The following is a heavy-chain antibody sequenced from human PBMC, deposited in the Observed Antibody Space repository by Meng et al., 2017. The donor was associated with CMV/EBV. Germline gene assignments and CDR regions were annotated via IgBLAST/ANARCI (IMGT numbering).Heavy chain of an antibody. CDR3: ARGDGSGHFDY. CDR2: INHSGST. J-gene: IGHJ4*02. CDR1: GGSFSGYY. Sequence: QVQLRQWGAGLLKPSETLSLTCAVYGGSFSGYYWSWIRQPPGKGLEWIGEINHSGSTNYNPSLKSRVTISVDTSKNQFSLKLSSVTAEDTAVYYCARGDGSGHFDYWGQGTLVTVSS. D-gene: IGHD3-10*01. V-gene: IGHV4-34*01.